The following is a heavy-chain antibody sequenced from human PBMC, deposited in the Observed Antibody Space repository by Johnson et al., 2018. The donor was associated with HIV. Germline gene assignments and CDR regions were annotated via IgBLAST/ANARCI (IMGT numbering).Heavy chain of an antibody. V-gene: IGHV3-66*02. CDR2: IYSGDNT. CDR3: ARVSLAYSYGYDAFDI. CDR1: GFTVSSNY. Sequence: VQLVESGGGVVQPGGSLRLSCAASGFTVSSNYMSWVRQAPGKGLEWVSVIYSGDNTKYADSVKGRFTISRDNSKNTLFLQMNSLRPEDTAVYYCARVSLAYSYGYDAFDILGQGTRVTVSS. D-gene: IGHD5-18*01. J-gene: IGHJ3*02.